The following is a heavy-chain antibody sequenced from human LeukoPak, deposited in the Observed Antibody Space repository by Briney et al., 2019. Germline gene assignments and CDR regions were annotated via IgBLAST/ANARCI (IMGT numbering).Heavy chain of an antibody. J-gene: IGHJ4*02. Sequence: PSQTLSLTCTVSGGSISNGAYYWNWIRQHPGKGLEWIGFIYHSGSTYYNPSLKSRVSISIDTSKNQFSLRLTSVTAADTAVYYCARSGHVAPTDSWGQGTLVTVSS. D-gene: IGHD1-26*01. CDR1: GGSISNGAYY. CDR2: IYHSGST. CDR3: ARSGHVAPTDS. V-gene: IGHV4-31*03.